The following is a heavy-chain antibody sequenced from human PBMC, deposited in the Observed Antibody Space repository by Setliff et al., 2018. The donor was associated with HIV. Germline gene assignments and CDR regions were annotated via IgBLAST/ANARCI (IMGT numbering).Heavy chain of an antibody. Sequence: PSETLSLTCRVSGGSISSYHWSWIRQPPGKGLEWIGHIYKSGSANYSPSFKGRVTISADTSRNQFSLKLTSVTAADTAIYYCGRLSDTAMASFDSWGQGTLVTVSS. J-gene: IGHJ4*02. CDR3: GRLSDTAMASFDS. V-gene: IGHV4-4*08. D-gene: IGHD5-18*01. CDR1: GGSISSYH. CDR2: IYKSGSA.